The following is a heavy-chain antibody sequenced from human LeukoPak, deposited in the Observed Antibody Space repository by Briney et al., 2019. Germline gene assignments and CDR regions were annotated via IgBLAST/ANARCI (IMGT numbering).Heavy chain of an antibody. CDR3: ARGSVGGSYFYDY. Sequence: PGGSLRLSCAASGFTFSSYDMPWVRQATGKGLEWVSAIGTAGDTYYPGSVKGRLTISRENAKNSLYLQMNSLRAGDTAVYYCARGSVGGSYFYDYWGQGTLVTVSS. V-gene: IGHV3-13*01. CDR2: IGTAGDT. J-gene: IGHJ4*02. CDR1: GFTFSSYD. D-gene: IGHD1-26*01.